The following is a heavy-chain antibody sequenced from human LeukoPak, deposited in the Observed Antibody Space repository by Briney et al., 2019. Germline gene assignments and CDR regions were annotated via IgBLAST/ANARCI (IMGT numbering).Heavy chain of an antibody. J-gene: IGHJ4*02. D-gene: IGHD3-10*01. V-gene: IGHV3-7*01. CDR1: GFTFSSYW. CDR2: IKPDGREK. CDR3: ARERMYSGSGSTYPYYDY. Sequence: PGGSLRLSCAASGFTFSSYWMSWVRQSPGKGLEWVANIKPDGREKYFMDSVKGRFTISRDNAKNALYLEMNSLRAEDTAEYFCARERMYSGSGSTYPYYDYWGQGTLVTVSS.